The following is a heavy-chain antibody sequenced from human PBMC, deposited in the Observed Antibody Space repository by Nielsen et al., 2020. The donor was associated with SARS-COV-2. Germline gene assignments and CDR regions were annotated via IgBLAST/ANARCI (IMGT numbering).Heavy chain of an antibody. D-gene: IGHD2-8*02. Sequence: TLSLTCTVSGGSISGGGYYWTWIRQYPGGGLEWIGHIIHYAGSNDYNPSLESRVSISADTSKNKVSLRLRSVTAADTAVYYCARGTGSRDFDFWGLGTLVTVSS. CDR2: IHYAGSN. V-gene: IGHV4-31*03. CDR1: GGSISGGGYY. J-gene: IGHJ4*02. CDR3: ARGTGSRDFDF.